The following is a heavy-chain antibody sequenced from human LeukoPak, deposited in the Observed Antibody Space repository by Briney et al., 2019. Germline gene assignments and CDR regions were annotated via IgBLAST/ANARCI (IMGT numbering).Heavy chain of an antibody. CDR2: IWYDGSNK. D-gene: IGHD2-2*01. CDR3: AREAHCSSTSCYAGAFDI. J-gene: IGHJ3*02. Sequence: PGGSLRLSCAASGFTFSSYGMHWVRQAPGKGLEWVAVIWYDGSNKYYADSVKGRFTISRDNSKNTLYLQMNSLRAEDTAVYYCAREAHCSSTSCYAGAFDIWGQGTMVTVSS. V-gene: IGHV3-33*01. CDR1: GFTFSSYG.